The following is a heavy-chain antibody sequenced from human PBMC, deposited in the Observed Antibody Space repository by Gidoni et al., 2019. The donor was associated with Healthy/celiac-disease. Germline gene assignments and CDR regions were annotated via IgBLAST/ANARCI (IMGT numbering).Heavy chain of an antibody. D-gene: IGHD3-3*01. CDR3: ARLGVSRSPRFVGPIDRVNFDY. V-gene: IGHV5-51*01. CDR2: IYPGDSDT. J-gene: IGHJ4*02. CDR1: GYSFTSYW. Sequence: EVQLVQSGAEVKKPGESLKISCKGSGYSFTSYWIGWVRQMPGKGLEWMGIIYPGDSDTRYSPSFQGQVTISADKSISTAYLQWSSLKASDTAMYYCARLGVSRSPRFVGPIDRVNFDYWGQGTLVTVSS.